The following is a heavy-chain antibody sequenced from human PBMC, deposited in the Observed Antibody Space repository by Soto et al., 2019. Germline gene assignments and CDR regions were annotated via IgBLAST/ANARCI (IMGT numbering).Heavy chain of an antibody. J-gene: IGHJ6*03. D-gene: IGHD1-7*01. CDR3: VNFRGRAYPYYCMDV. CDR1: GFTFSTYG. V-gene: IGHV3-23*01. CDR2: YGGSGGSR. Sequence: DVQLLESGGGLVQWGGSLRLSCVTSGFTFSTYGMTWVRQAPGKGLEWVSYGGSGGSRYYAESVKGRLTISRDNSKNTLALEMNSLRAEDAATSASVNFRGRAYPYYCMDVWGKGTTVTVSS.